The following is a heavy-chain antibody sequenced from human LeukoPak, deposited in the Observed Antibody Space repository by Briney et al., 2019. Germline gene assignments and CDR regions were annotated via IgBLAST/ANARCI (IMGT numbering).Heavy chain of an antibody. CDR3: AKDHPLKPRIVVVITSSMSAFDI. CDR1: RFTFSDYY. D-gene: IGHD3-22*01. J-gene: IGHJ3*02. CDR2: ISSGGSTI. V-gene: IGHV3-11*04. Sequence: GGSLRLSCAASRFTFSDYYMTWIRHAPGKVLEWVSYISSGGSTIYYADSVKGRFTITRDNAKNLLYLQMNSLRAEDTAVYYCAKDHPLKPRIVVVITSSMSAFDIWGQGTMVTVSS.